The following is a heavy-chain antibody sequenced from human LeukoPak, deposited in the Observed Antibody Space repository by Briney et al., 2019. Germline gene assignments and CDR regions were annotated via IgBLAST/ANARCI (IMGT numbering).Heavy chain of an antibody. D-gene: IGHD3-3*01. CDR2: IKQDGSEK. CDR3: VICEDDFWSGLPYYFEY. CDR1: GFTFSSYA. V-gene: IGHV3-7*01. Sequence: GGSLRLSCAASGFTFSSYAMGWVPQAPGKGLEWVANIKQDGSEKYYVDSVKGRFTISRDNAKNSLYLQMNSLRAEDTAVYYCVICEDDFWSGLPYYFEYWAQGTVVTVFS. J-gene: IGHJ4*02.